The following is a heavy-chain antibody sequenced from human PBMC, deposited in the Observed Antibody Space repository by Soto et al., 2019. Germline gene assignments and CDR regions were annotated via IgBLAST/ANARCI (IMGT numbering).Heavy chain of an antibody. Sequence: GGSLRLSCAASGFTVSSNYMSWVRQAPGKGLEWVSVIYSGGSTYYADSVKGRFTISRDNSKNTLYLQMNSLRAEDTVVYYCARDRTGDYFDYWGQGTLVTVSS. V-gene: IGHV3-53*01. CDR2: IYSGGST. D-gene: IGHD2-8*02. CDR1: GFTVSSNY. CDR3: ARDRTGDYFDY. J-gene: IGHJ4*02.